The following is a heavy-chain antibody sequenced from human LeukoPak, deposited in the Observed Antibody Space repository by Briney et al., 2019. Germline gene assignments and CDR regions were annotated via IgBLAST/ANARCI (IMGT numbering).Heavy chain of an antibody. Sequence: SVKVSCKASGGTFSTHPISWVRQAPGQGLEWMGGILPFLGQANFAQTFQDRLTITADKSTTTVYMELSSLRAADTAVYYCARVGYDSSGYYFDNWGQGTLVTASS. V-gene: IGHV1-69*06. CDR3: ARVGYDSSGYYFDN. CDR1: GGTFSTHP. CDR2: ILPFLGQA. D-gene: IGHD3-22*01. J-gene: IGHJ4*02.